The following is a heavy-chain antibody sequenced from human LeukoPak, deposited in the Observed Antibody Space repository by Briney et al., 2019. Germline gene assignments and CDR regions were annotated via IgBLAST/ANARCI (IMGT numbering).Heavy chain of an antibody. V-gene: IGHV3-33*01. D-gene: IGHD2-2*01. CDR3: ARDRVGYCSSTSCYRLYYATDA. Sequence: GGSLRLSCAASGFTFSSYGMRWVRQAPGKGLEWGAVIWYDGSNKYYADSVKGRFTISRENSKNTLYLQMTSLSAEDTAVYYCARDRVGYCSSTSCYRLYYATDAWGQGTTVTVSS. CDR2: IWYDGSNK. J-gene: IGHJ6*02. CDR1: GFTFSSYG.